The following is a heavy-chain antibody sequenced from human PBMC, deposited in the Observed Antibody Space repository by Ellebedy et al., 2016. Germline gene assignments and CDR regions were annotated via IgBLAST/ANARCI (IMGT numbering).Heavy chain of an antibody. D-gene: IGHD3-10*01. Sequence: SETLSLTCAVYSGSFSDYCWTWIRQPPGKGLECIGEISHSGSTNYNPSLKIRVSSPIGSSKNRFSLKLSSVTAADTAAYYCARHRRYNYGYFDFWGQGTLVTVSS. CDR1: SGSFSDYC. V-gene: IGHV4-34*01. CDR3: ARHRRYNYGYFDF. CDR2: ISHSGST. J-gene: IGHJ4*02.